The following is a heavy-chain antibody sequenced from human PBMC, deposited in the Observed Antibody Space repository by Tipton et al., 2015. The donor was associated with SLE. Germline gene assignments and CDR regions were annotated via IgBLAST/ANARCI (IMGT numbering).Heavy chain of an antibody. J-gene: IGHJ4*02. CDR1: GGPFSNYY. V-gene: IGHV4-59*08. CDR2: FYYSDTT. D-gene: IGHD1-26*01. CDR3: ARGRWELLFDY. Sequence: TLSLTCTVSGGPFSNYYWSWIRQPPGKGLEWIGYFYYSDTTTYNPSLKSRVTISVDTSKNQFSLNLNSVTSADTAVYYCARGRWELLFDYWGQGTLVTVSS.